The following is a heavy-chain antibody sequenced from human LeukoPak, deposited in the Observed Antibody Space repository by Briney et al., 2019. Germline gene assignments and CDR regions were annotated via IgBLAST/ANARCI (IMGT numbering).Heavy chain of an antibody. CDR2: INPNSGGT. V-gene: IGHV1-2*02. CDR1: GYTFTGYY. D-gene: IGHD3-3*01. J-gene: IGHJ4*02. CDR3: VRASDLEWLSDY. Sequence: ASVKVSCKASGYTFTGYYMHWVRQAPGQGLEWMGWINPNSGGTNYAQKFQGRVTMTRDTSISTAYMELSRLRSDDTAVYYCVRASDLEWLSDYWGQGTLVTVSS.